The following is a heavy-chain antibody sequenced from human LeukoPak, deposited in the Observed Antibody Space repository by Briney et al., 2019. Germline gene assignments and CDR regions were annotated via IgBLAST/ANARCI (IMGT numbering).Heavy chain of an antibody. J-gene: IGHJ4*02. Sequence: GGSLRLSCAASGFIFSNYAIHWVRQAPGKGLEWVAVISYDGSNKYYADSVKGRFTISRDISKNTLYLKMNSLRAEDTAVYYCARGYCSSISCYVDYWGQGTLVTVSS. CDR1: GFIFSNYA. CDR3: ARGYCSSISCYVDY. CDR2: ISYDGSNK. V-gene: IGHV3-30*04. D-gene: IGHD2-2*01.